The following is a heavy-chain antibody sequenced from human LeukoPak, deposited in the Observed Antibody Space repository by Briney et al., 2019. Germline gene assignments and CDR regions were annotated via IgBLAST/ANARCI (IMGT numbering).Heavy chain of an antibody. CDR2: IYITGST. CDR1: GGSISSYY. Sequence: SETLSLTCSVSGGSISSYYWNWIRQAAGKGLEWIGRIYITGSTNYNPSLKSRVTISVDTSKNHFSLRLTSVTAADTAMYYCTRDGGTVVPHANAFDIWGQGTMVTVST. CDR3: TRDGGTVVPHANAFDI. J-gene: IGHJ3*02. D-gene: IGHD2-15*01. V-gene: IGHV4-4*07.